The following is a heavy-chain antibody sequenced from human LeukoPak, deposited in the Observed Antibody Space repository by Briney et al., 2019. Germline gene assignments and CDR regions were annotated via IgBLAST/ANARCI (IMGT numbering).Heavy chain of an antibody. V-gene: IGHV5-51*01. Sequence: GESLQISCKGSGYSFTSYWIGWVRQMPGKGLEWMGISYPGDSDTRYSPSFQGQVTISADKSISTAYLQWSSLKASDTAMYYCARSGYCSGGSCPHDAFDIWGQGTMVTVSS. CDR3: ARSGYCSGGSCPHDAFDI. J-gene: IGHJ3*02. CDR1: GYSFTSYW. D-gene: IGHD2-15*01. CDR2: SYPGDSDT.